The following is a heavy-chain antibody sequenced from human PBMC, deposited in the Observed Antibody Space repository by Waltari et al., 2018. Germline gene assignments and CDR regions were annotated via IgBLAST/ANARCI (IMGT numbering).Heavy chain of an antibody. CDR3: ATGGSGWYGEGY. D-gene: IGHD6-19*01. Sequence: EVQLVQSGAEVKKPGATVKISCKASGYTFTDYYMPWIQQAPGKVLEWMGRVDQGDRETKDAEKFQGRVTIHADTSTDTAYMELSSLRSEETAGYDCATGGSGWYGEGYWGQGTLVTVSS. J-gene: IGHJ4*02. V-gene: IGHV1-69-2*01. CDR1: GYTFTDYY. CDR2: VDQGDRET.